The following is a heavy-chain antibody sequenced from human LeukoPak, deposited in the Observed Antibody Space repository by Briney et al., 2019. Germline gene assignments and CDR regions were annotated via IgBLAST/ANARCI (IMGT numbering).Heavy chain of an antibody. CDR3: AKDLRGIVVVVAATPDY. CDR2: ISYDGSNK. Sequence: GRSLRLSCAASGFTFSSYGMHWVRQAPGKGLEWVAVISYDGSNKYYADSVKGRFTISRDNSKNTLYLQMNSLRAEDTAVYYCAKDLRGIVVVVAATPDYWGQGTLVTVSS. D-gene: IGHD2-15*01. J-gene: IGHJ4*02. V-gene: IGHV3-30*18. CDR1: GFTFSSYG.